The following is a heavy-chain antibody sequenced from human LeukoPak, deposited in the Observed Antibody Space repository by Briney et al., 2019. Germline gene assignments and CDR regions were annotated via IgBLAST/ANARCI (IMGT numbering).Heavy chain of an antibody. J-gene: IGHJ4*02. D-gene: IGHD5-12*01. CDR1: GFTFSSYA. V-gene: IGHV3-30*04. CDR3: ARDQDSGYDSFSSFSDY. Sequence: GGSLRLSCAASGFTFSSYAMHWVRQAPGKGLEWVAVISYDGSNKYYAGFVKGRFTISRDNSKNTLYLQMNSLRAEDTAVYYCARDQDSGYDSFSSFSDYWGQGTLVTVSS. CDR2: ISYDGSNK.